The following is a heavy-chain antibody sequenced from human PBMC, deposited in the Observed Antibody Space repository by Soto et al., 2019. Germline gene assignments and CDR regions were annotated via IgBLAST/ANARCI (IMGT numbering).Heavy chain of an antibody. J-gene: IGHJ6*02. D-gene: IGHD3-10*01. Sequence: GGSLRLSCAASGFTFSSYDMNWVRQAPGKGLEWVSYISSSSSYIYYADSVKGRFTISRDNAKNSLYLQMNSLRAEDTALYYCARIRPPTNYYGMDVWGQGTTVTVSS. V-gene: IGHV3-21*01. CDR2: ISSSSSYI. CDR3: ARIRPPTNYYGMDV. CDR1: GFTFSSYD.